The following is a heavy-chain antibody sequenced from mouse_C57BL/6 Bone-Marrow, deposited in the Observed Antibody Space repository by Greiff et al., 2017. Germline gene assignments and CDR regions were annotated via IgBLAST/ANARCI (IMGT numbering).Heavy chain of an antibody. CDR2: FNPRSGST. CDR3: AREGATVGAHLDY. Sequence: QVQLQQSGAELAKPGASVKLSCQASGYPFTSYSMPWVKQRPGQGLEWIGYFNPRSGSTKYIQKFTDKATLTADKSSSTAYLQLRSLTYEDSASYYWAREGATVGAHLDYWGQGTTLTVCS. D-gene: IGHD1-1*01. J-gene: IGHJ2*01. V-gene: IGHV1-7*01. CDR1: GYPFTSYS.